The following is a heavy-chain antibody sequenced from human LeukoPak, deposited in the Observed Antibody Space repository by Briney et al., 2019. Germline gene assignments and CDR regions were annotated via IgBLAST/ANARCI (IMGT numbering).Heavy chain of an antibody. V-gene: IGHV1-69*04. Sequence: SVKVSCKASGGTFSSYAISWVRQAPGQGLEWMGRIIPILGIANYAQKFQGRVTITADKSTSTAYMELSSLRSEDTAVYYCARDYGDYVANWFDPWGQGTLVTVSS. CDR1: GGTFSSYA. CDR2: IIPILGIA. CDR3: ARDYGDYVANWFDP. J-gene: IGHJ5*02. D-gene: IGHD4-17*01.